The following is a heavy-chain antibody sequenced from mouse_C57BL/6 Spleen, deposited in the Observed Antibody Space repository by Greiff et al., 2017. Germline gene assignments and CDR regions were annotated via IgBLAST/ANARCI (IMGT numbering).Heavy chain of an antibody. CDR2: INPNNGGT. CDR1: GYTFTDYN. J-gene: IGHJ2*01. D-gene: IGHD1-1*01. CDR3: AREGDYGSSFFDY. V-gene: IGHV1-18*01. Sequence: EVQLQQSGPELVKPGASVKIPCKASGYTFTDYNMDWVKQSHGKSLEWIGDINPNNGGTIYNQKFKGKNTLTVDKSSSTAYMELRSLTSGDTAVYYCAREGDYGSSFFDYWGQGTTLTVSS.